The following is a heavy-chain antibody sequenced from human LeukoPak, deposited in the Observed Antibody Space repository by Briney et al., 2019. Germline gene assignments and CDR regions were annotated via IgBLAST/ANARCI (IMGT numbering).Heavy chain of an antibody. Sequence: SETLSLTCAVYGGSSSGYYWSWIRQPPGKGLEWIGEINHSGSTNYNPSLKSRVTISVDTSKNQFSLKLSSVTAADTAVYYCARRFGSYYGPWGQGTLVTVSS. J-gene: IGHJ5*02. CDR1: GGSSSGYY. CDR3: ARRFGSYYGP. CDR2: INHSGST. V-gene: IGHV4-34*01. D-gene: IGHD1-26*01.